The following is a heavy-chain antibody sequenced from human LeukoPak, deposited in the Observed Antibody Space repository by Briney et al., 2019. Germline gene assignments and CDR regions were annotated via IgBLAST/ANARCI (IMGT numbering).Heavy chain of an antibody. Sequence: NPSQTLSLTCTVSGGSISSGSYYWSWIRQPAGKGLEWIGRIYTSGSTNYNPSLKSRVTISVDTSKNQFSLKLSSVTAADTAVYYCARGDHYYYYYYMDVWGKGTTVTISS. D-gene: IGHD3-16*01. CDR2: IYTSGST. V-gene: IGHV4-61*02. CDR3: ARGDHYYYYYYMDV. J-gene: IGHJ6*03. CDR1: GGSISSGSYY.